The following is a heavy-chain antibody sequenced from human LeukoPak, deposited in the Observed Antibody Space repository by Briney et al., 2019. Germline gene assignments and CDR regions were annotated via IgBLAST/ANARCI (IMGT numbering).Heavy chain of an antibody. CDR3: AGSFTIFGVVTGAFDI. J-gene: IGHJ3*02. D-gene: IGHD3-3*01. Sequence: SETLSLTCTASGGSISSYYWSWIRQPPGKGLEWIGYIYYSGSTNYNPSLKSRVTISVDTSKNQFSLKLSSVTAADTAVYYCAGSFTIFGVVTGAFDIWGQGTMVTVSS. V-gene: IGHV4-59*01. CDR1: GGSISSYY. CDR2: IYYSGST.